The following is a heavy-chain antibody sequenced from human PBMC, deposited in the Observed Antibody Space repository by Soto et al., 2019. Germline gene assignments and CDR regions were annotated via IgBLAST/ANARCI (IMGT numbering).Heavy chain of an antibody. D-gene: IGHD1-26*01. CDR3: AKRGGGSYFDY. Sequence: EVQLLESGGGLVQPGGSLRLSCAASGFTFSSYAMRWVRQAPGKGLEWVSAISGSGGSTYYADSVKGRFTISRDNSKNTLDRQMSSRRAEDTAVYYCAKRGGGSYFDYRGQGTVVTVCS. CDR1: GFTFSSYA. CDR2: ISGSGGST. V-gene: IGHV3-23*01. J-gene: IGHJ4*02.